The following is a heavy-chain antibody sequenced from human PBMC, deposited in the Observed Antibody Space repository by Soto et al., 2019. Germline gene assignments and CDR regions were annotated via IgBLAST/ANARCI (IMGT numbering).Heavy chain of an antibody. CDR1: GGTFSSYA. D-gene: IGHD3-10*01. V-gene: IGHV1-69*12. CDR3: ASNVMVRGVNDEPFDY. CDR2: IIPIFGTA. Sequence: QVQLVQSGAEVKKPGSSVKVSCKASGGTFSSYAISWVRQAPGQGLEWMGGIIPIFGTANYAQKFQGRVTITADESTSTAYMELSSLRSEDTAVYYCASNVMVRGVNDEPFDYWGQGTLVTVSS. J-gene: IGHJ4*02.